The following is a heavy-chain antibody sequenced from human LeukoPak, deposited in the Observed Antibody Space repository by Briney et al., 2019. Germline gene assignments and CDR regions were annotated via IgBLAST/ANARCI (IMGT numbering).Heavy chain of an antibody. V-gene: IGHV1-58*02. CDR1: GFTFTSSA. Sequence: SVKVSCKASGFTFTSSAMQWVRQARGQRLEWIGWIVVGSGNTNYAQKFQERVTITRDMSTSTAYMELSSLRSADTAVCYCAAGGYSGYDSWFDPWGQGTLVTVSS. CDR2: IVVGSGNT. D-gene: IGHD5-12*01. J-gene: IGHJ5*02. CDR3: AAGGYSGYDSWFDP.